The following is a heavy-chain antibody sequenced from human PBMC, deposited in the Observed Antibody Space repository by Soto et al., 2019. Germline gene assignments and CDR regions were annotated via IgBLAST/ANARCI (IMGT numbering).Heavy chain of an antibody. CDR1: GDTFSFYT. CDR3: ATNYGSGITHFDY. D-gene: IGHD3-10*01. CDR2: IIPMVDMA. Sequence: QVQLAQSGAEVKKPGSSVRLSCTASGDTFSFYTISWVRQAPGQGPEWMGRIIPMVDMADYPQKFQGRVTISTDKSASTAHMVLSSLRSDDTAVYFCATNYGSGITHFDYWGQGTLVTVSS. V-gene: IGHV1-69*02. J-gene: IGHJ4*02.